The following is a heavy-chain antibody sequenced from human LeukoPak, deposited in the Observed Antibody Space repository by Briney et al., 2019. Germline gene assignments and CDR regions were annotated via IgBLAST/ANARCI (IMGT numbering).Heavy chain of an antibody. Sequence: PGGSLRLSCAASGFTFSSYAMSWVRQAPGKGLEWVSAISGSGGSTYYADSVKGRFTISRDNSKNTLYLQMNSLRAEDTAVYYCAKDRIYGGSYYGDFQHWGQGTLVTVSS. D-gene: IGHD1-26*01. V-gene: IGHV3-23*01. CDR2: ISGSGGST. CDR1: GFTFSSYA. J-gene: IGHJ1*01. CDR3: AKDRIYGGSYYGDFQH.